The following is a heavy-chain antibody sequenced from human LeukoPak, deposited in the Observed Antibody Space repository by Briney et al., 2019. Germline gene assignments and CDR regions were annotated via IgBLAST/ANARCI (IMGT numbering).Heavy chain of an antibody. CDR3: ARGGDYGDLVNY. CDR2: ISWNSGSI. Sequence: GRSLRLSCAASGFTFDDYAMHWVRHAPGKGLEWVSGISWNSGSIGYADSVKGRFTISRDNSKNTLYLQMNSLRAEDTAVYYCARGGDYGDLVNYWGQGTLITVSS. CDR1: GFTFDDYA. J-gene: IGHJ4*02. V-gene: IGHV3-9*01. D-gene: IGHD4-17*01.